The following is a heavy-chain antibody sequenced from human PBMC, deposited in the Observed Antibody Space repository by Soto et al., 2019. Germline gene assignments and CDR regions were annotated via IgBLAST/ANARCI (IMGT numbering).Heavy chain of an antibody. CDR1: GFTLSGNS. CDR2: ISNDGSTT. CDR3: AKWSGFGDA. Sequence: EVQLLESGGGLVQPGGSLRLSCAASGFTLSGNSMAWVRQAPGKRLQWVSGISNDGSTTFYADSVRGRFTISRDTSTNTLYLQMDSLRVEDTAVYFCAKWSGFGDARGQGTLVTVSS. V-gene: IGHV3-23*01. J-gene: IGHJ5*02. D-gene: IGHD3-10*01.